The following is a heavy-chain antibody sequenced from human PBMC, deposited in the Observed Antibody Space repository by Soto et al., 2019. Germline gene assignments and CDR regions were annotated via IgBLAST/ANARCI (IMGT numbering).Heavy chain of an antibody. D-gene: IGHD2-2*01. Sequence: SETLSLTCAVSSGSISSSNWWSWVRQPPGKGLEWIGEIYHSGSTNYNPSLKSRVTISVDKSKNQFSLKLSSVTAADTAVYYCARGCSSTSCPWSRALQHWGQGTLVTVSS. CDR3: ARGCSSTSCPWSRALQH. V-gene: IGHV4-4*02. CDR2: IYHSGST. J-gene: IGHJ1*01. CDR1: SGSISSSNW.